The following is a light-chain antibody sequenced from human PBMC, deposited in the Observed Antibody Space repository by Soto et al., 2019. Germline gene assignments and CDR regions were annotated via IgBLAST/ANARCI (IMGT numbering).Light chain of an antibody. J-gene: IGKJ1*01. CDR1: QSVSSY. CDR2: DAS. V-gene: IGKV3-11*01. Sequence: EIVLTQSPATLSLSPGERATLSCRASQSVSSYLAWYQQKPGQAPRLLIYDASNRATGIPARFSGSGSGTDFTLTNSSLEPEDFAVYYCQQRSNWPWTFGQGTKVDIK. CDR3: QQRSNWPWT.